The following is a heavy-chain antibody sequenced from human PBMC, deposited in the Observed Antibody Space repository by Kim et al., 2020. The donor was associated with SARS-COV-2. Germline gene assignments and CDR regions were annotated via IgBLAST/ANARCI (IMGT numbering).Heavy chain of an antibody. Sequence: SETLSLTCTVSGGSISSYYWSWIRQPPGKGLEWIGYIYYSGSTNYNPSLKSRVTISVDTSKNQFSLKLSSVTAADTAVYYCARHFVRYCSGGSCYGPALLGGMDVWGQGTTVTVSS. CDR2: IYYSGST. CDR1: GGSISSYY. D-gene: IGHD2-15*01. V-gene: IGHV4-59*08. CDR3: ARHFVRYCSGGSCYGPALLGGMDV. J-gene: IGHJ6*02.